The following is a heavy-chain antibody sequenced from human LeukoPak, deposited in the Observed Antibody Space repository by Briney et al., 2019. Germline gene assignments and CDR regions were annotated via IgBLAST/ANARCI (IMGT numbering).Heavy chain of an antibody. V-gene: IGHV3-49*04. D-gene: IGHD3-22*01. J-gene: IGHJ4*02. Sequence: GGSLRLSCTASGFTFGDYAMSWVRQAPGKGLEWVGFIRSKAYGGTTEYAASVKGRFTISRDDSKSIAYLQMNSLKTEDTAVYYCTRNHPAYYYDSSGYYFDYWGQGTLVTVSS. CDR1: GFTFGDYA. CDR2: IRSKAYGGTT. CDR3: TRNHPAYYYDSSGYYFDY.